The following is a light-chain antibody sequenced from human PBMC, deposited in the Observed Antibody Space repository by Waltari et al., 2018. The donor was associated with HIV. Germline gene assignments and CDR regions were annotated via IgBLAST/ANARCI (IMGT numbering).Light chain of an antibody. CDR3: CSYAGRNTYV. J-gene: IGLJ1*01. CDR2: QDT. Sequence: QSVLTQPASVSGSPGQSITISCSGTRSAVGAYNLVSWYRQNPGKAPQVIIFQDTKRPSGISDRFSGSKSGKTASLTISGLRLEYQGNYYCCSYAGRNTYVFGSGTEVSVL. V-gene: IGLV2-23*01. CDR1: RSAVGAYNL.